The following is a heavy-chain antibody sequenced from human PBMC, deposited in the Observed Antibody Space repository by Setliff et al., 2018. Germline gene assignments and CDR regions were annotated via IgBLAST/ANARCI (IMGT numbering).Heavy chain of an antibody. V-gene: IGHV3-30*07. CDR1: GFSFSNYA. J-gene: IGHJ3*01. CDR2: ISYDGINK. Sequence: PGGSLRLSCAASGFSFSNYAMHWVRQAPGKGLEWVAVISYDGINKYYADSVKGRFTISRDNSKNTLYLQMNSLGAEDTALYYCARAHRYFSDTSGYFYDQGRSAFDVWGQGTMVTVSS. CDR3: ARAHRYFSDTSGYFYDQGRSAFDV. D-gene: IGHD3-22*01.